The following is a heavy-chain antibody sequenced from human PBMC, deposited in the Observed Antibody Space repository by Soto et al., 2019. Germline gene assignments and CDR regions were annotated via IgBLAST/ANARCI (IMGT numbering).Heavy chain of an antibody. D-gene: IGHD3-10*01. Sequence: PGGSLRLSCAASGFTFRTYAMRWVRQAPGKGLVWVSVISGSTGKTYYADSVKCRFTISRDNSKNTLSLQMNNLRGEDTAVYFCAKNRGSGSPYYYNMEVWGQGTMVTVSS. J-gene: IGHJ6*02. CDR2: ISGSTGKT. V-gene: IGHV3-23*01. CDR1: GFTFRTYA. CDR3: AKNRGSGSPYYYNMEV.